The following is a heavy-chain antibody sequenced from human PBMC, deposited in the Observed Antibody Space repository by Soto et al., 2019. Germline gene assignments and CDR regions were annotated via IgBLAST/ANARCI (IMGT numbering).Heavy chain of an antibody. CDR3: AREKRVTMVRGVITPYFDY. V-gene: IGHV3-21*04. Sequence: GGSLRLSCAASGFTFTRYSMNWVRQAPGKGLEWVSSISSTTNYIYYADSVKGRFTISRDNSKNTLYLQMNSLRAEDTAVYYCAREKRVTMVRGVITPYFDYWGQGTLVTVSS. J-gene: IGHJ4*02. CDR1: GFTFTRYS. CDR2: ISSTTNYI. D-gene: IGHD3-10*01.